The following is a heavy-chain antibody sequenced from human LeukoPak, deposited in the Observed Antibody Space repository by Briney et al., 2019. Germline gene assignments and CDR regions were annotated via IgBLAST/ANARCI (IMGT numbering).Heavy chain of an antibody. CDR1: GFPFSDYY. D-gene: IGHD3-9*01. CDR2: ISSSGSTI. V-gene: IGHV3-11*01. Sequence: GGSLSLSCAASGFPFSDYYMSWIRQAPGKGLEWVSYISSSGSTIYYADSVKGRFTISRDNAKNSLYLQMNSLRAEDTAVYYCARRHILTGYPNYYYYGMDVWGQGTTVTVSS. CDR3: ARRHILTGYPNYYYYGMDV. J-gene: IGHJ6*02.